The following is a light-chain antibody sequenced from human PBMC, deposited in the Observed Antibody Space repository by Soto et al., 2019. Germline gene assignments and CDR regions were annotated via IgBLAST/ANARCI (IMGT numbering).Light chain of an antibody. CDR1: QSVRSN. CDR3: QQYSNWPVT. V-gene: IGKV3-15*01. J-gene: IGKJ4*01. Sequence: EIVMTQSPATLSVSPGERATLSCRASQSVRSNLAWYQQKPGQAPRLLISGASTRATGIPARFGGRGSGTEFTLTISSLQSEDFDVHYCQQYSNWPVTLGGGPNVDIK. CDR2: GAS.